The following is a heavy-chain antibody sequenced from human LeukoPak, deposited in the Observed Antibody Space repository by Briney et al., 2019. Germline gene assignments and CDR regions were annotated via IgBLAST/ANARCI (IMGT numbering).Heavy chain of an antibody. CDR2: INHSGST. CDR3: AGSEGSGYPGSYPYFFAS. CDR1: GGSFSGYF. D-gene: IGHD5-12*01. V-gene: IGHV4-34*01. J-gene: IGHJ4*02. Sequence: SETLSLTCAVYGGSFSGYFWTWIRQPPGKGLELIGEINHSGSTNYNPSLRSRVTMSVDTSKNQFSLKLRSVTAADTAVYYCAGSEGSGYPGSYPYFFASWGQGTLVTVSS.